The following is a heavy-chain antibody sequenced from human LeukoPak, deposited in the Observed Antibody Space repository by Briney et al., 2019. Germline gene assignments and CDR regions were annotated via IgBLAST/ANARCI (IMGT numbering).Heavy chain of an antibody. V-gene: IGHV3-74*01. CDR3: ARCEAVTSPINDY. CDR1: GFTFTNYW. D-gene: IGHD4-17*01. J-gene: IGHJ4*02. Sequence: PGGSLRLSCVASGFTFTNYWMHWVRQAPGKGLVWVSRINTDGATTNYADSVKGRFTISRDNAKNSLYLQMNSLRAEDTAVYYCARCEAVTSPINDYWGQGTLVTVSS. CDR2: INTDGATT.